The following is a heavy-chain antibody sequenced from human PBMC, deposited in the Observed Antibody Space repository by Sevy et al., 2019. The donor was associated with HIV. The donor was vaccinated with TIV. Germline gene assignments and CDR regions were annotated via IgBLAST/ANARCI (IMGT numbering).Heavy chain of an antibody. V-gene: IGHV3-48*01. J-gene: IGHJ6*03. D-gene: IGHD6-6*01. CDR1: GFTFSSYS. Sequence: GSLRLSCAASGFTFSSYSMNWVRQAPGKGLEWVSYISSSSSTIYYADSVKGRFTISRDNAKNSLYLQMNSLRAEDTAVYYCARDPDSSSPHIYYYYYYMDVWGKGTTVTVSS. CDR3: ARDPDSSSPHIYYYYYYMDV. CDR2: ISSSSSTI.